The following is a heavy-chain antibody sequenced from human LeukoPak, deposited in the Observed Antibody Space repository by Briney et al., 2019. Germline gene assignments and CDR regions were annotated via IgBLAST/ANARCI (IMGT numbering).Heavy chain of an antibody. CDR1: GYTVETGYY. CDR2: IYRSATT. CDR3: AREWATYHNWYDP. V-gene: IGHV4-38-2*02. Sequence: SETLSLTCTVSGYTVETGYYWAWLRQPPGKGLEWVGSIYRSATTYYNPSLKSRVLISMDMSKNEVSLSLTSATAADTAVYYWAREWATYHNWYDPWGQGTLVIVSS. J-gene: IGHJ5*02. D-gene: IGHD1-26*01.